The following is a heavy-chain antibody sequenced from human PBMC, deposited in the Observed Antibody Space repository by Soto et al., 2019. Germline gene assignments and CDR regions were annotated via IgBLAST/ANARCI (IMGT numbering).Heavy chain of an antibody. CDR1: GFDFKTYG. V-gene: IGHV3-33*01. CDR3: VRTACVINNCSYRGVR. D-gene: IGHD1-20*01. Sequence: VQVLESGGGLAQPGGSLRLSCVASGFDFKTYGMHWVRQAPGKGLEWVAVIGFDGTNIHYSDSVRGRFSISRDNSENTVSLQMNSLRVEDTALYYCVRTACVINNCSYRGVRWGQGTLVTV. J-gene: IGHJ4*02. CDR2: IGFDGTNI.